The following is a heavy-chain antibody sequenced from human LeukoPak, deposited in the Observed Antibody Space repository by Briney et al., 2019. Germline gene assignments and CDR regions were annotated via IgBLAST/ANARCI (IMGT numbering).Heavy chain of an antibody. CDR3: ARDSRITIFSRIVHIDY. V-gene: IGHV1-18*01. D-gene: IGHD3-9*01. CDR1: GYTFTSYG. CDR2: ISAYNGNT. Sequence: ASVTVSCKASGYTFTSYGISWVRQAPGQGLEWMGWISAYNGNTDYAEKFQGRVTMTTDTSTTTAYMELRSLRSDDTAVYYCARDSRITIFSRIVHIDYWGQGTLVTVSS. J-gene: IGHJ4*02.